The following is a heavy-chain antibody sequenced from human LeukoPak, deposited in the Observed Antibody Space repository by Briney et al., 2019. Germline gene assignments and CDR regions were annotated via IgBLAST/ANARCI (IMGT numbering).Heavy chain of an antibody. J-gene: IGHJ4*02. D-gene: IGHD3-10*01. V-gene: IGHV1-2*02. CDR3: AREMVRGVIVYYFDY. CDR1: GYTFTGYY. CDR2: INPNSGGT. Sequence: ASVKVSCKASGYTFTGYYMHWVRQAPGQGLEWMGWINPNSGGTNYAQKFQGRVTMTRDTSISTAYMELSRLRSDDTAVYYCAREMVRGVIVYYFDYWGQGTLVTVSS.